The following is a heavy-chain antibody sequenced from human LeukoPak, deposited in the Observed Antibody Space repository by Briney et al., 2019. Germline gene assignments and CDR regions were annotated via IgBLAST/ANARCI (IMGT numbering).Heavy chain of an antibody. CDR1: GYTFTGYY. Sequence: ASVKVSCKASGYTFTGYYMHWVRQAPGQGLEWMGWINPNSGGTNYAQKFQGRVTMTRDTSISTAYMELRSLRSDDTAVYYCARNRDPYSSSSFDYWGQGTLVTVSS. CDR2: INPNSGGT. J-gene: IGHJ4*02. V-gene: IGHV1-2*02. CDR3: ARNRDPYSSSSFDY. D-gene: IGHD6-6*01.